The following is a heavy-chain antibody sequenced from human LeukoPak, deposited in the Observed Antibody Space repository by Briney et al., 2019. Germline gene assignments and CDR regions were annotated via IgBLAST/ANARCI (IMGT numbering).Heavy chain of an antibody. V-gene: IGHV3-53*01. Sequence: GGSLRLSCAVSGFTVSSNYMSWVRQAPGKGPEWVSVIYSGGSTYYADSVKGRFTISRDNSKNTLYLQMNSLRAEDTAVYYCARDRNSDHTYYGMDVWGQGTTVTVSS. CDR2: IYSGGST. CDR1: GFTVSSNY. J-gene: IGHJ6*02. CDR3: ARDRNSDHTYYGMDV. D-gene: IGHD3-10*01.